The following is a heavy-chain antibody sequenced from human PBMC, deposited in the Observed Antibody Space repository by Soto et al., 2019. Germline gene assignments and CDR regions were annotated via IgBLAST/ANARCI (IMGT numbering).Heavy chain of an antibody. D-gene: IGHD1-20*01. CDR3: ASPKITFYNWFDP. CDR1: GGSISSSSYY. CDR2: IYYSGST. V-gene: IGHV4-39*01. J-gene: IGHJ5*02. Sequence: SETLSLTCTVSGGSISSSSYYWGWIRQPPGKGLEWIGSIYYSGSTYYNPSLKSRVTISVDTSKNQFSLKLSSVTAADTAVYYCASPKITFYNWFDPWGQGTLVTVS.